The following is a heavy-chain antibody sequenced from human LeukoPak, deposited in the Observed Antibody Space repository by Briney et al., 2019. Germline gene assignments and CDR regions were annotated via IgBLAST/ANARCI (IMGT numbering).Heavy chain of an antibody. CDR3: ARDYCTTTSCSYSDY. V-gene: IGHV4-30-2*01. CDR2: IYHSGTT. Sequence: SETLSLTCTVSGGSNSSGGYYWSWIRQPPGKGLEWIGYIYHSGTTYYNPSLKSRVTISVDKYENQFSLKLSSVTAADTAVYYCARDYCTTTSCSYSDYWGQGTLVTVSS. J-gene: IGHJ4*02. CDR1: GGSNSSGGYY. D-gene: IGHD2-2*01.